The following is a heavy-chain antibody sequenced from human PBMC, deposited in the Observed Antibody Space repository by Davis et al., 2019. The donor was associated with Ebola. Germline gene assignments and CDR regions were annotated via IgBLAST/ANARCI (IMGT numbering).Heavy chain of an antibody. J-gene: IGHJ3*02. CDR3: ATQMGRIAPRPAFNI. CDR2: INPNSGGS. CDR1: GYTFTGYY. D-gene: IGHD5-24*01. Sequence: ASVKVSCKASGYTFTGYYMYWVRQAPGQGLEWMGWINPNSGGSSSTQEFQGRLTLTSDTSISTAYMDLGSLQSDDTAVHYCATQMGRIAPRPAFNIWGQGTLVSVSS. V-gene: IGHV1-2*02.